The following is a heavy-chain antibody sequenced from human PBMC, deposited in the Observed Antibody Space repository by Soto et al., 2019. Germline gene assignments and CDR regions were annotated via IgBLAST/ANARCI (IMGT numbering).Heavy chain of an antibody. CDR2: FIAMLGTP. V-gene: IGHV1-69*13. J-gene: IGHJ4*02. CDR3: ARGAMANFDY. D-gene: IGHD5-18*01. Sequence: SVKVSCKASGGTFCSHGIAWVRQAPGQGLEWMGGFIAMLGTPTYAKKVQGRATITADESLTSSYLELRSLRSEDTAMYFCARGAMANFDYWGQGTVVTVSS. CDR1: GGTFCSHG.